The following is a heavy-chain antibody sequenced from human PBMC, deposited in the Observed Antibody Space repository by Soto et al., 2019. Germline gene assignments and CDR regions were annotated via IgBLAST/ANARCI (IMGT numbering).Heavy chain of an antibody. D-gene: IGHD5-12*01. J-gene: IGHJ4*02. V-gene: IGHV3-23*01. Sequence: GGSLRLSCAASRFMFSRYAMRWVLHAPGKGLEWVSGISGSGGSTWYADSVKGRFTISRDNSKNMVYLQINSLRVEDTAQYFCVKEWTPRRAFDSWGQGTPVTVSS. CDR2: ISGSGGST. CDR1: RFMFSRYA. CDR3: VKEWTPRRAFDS.